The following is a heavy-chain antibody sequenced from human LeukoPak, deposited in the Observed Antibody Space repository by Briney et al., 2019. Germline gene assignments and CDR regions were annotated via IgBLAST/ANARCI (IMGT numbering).Heavy chain of an antibody. CDR2: INWNGGST. CDR3: ASSRYGSGSYLDFDY. Sequence: GGSLRLSCAASGFTFDDYGMSWVRQAPGRGLEWVSGINWNGGSTGYADSVKGRFTISRDNAKNSLYLQMNSLRAEDTALYHCASSRYGSGSYLDFDYWGQGTLVTVSS. V-gene: IGHV3-20*01. CDR1: GFTFDDYG. J-gene: IGHJ4*02. D-gene: IGHD3-10*01.